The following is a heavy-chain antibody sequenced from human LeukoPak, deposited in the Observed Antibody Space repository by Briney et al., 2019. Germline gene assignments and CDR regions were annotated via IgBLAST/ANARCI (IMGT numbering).Heavy chain of an antibody. D-gene: IGHD6-13*01. CDR3: ARAEVEGSWSTFHYFYGMDV. CDR2: INQDGDEK. Sequence: GGSLRLSCAASGVTFSSYWMSWVRQAPGKGLEWVAKINQDGDEKYYVGSVQGRFTISRDNANASVFLKLSSLRAEDTGVYYCARAEVEGSWSTFHYFYGMDVWGQGTTVTVSS. J-gene: IGHJ6*02. V-gene: IGHV3-7*01. CDR1: GVTFSSYW.